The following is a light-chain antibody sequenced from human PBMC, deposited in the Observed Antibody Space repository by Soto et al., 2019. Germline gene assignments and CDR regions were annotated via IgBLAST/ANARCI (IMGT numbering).Light chain of an antibody. J-gene: IGKJ1*01. CDR1: QSISTT. Sequence: DIQMTQSPSTLSASVGDRVTITCRASQSISTTLAWYQQKPGKAPKLLIYKASSLESGVPSRFSGSGSGTEFTLTISSLQPDDFATYYCQQYNSYPRTCGQGTKGDIK. CDR3: QQYNSYPRT. CDR2: KAS. V-gene: IGKV1-5*03.